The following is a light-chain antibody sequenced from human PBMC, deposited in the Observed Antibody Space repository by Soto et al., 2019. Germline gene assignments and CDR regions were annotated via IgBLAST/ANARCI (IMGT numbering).Light chain of an antibody. CDR3: QVWDTNTEHRV. V-gene: IGLV3-21*04. Sequence: SYELTQPPSVSVAPGKTATISCGGNNIGPKGVHWYQQKPGQAPILVIYFDKDRPSGIPERFSGSNSGNTSTLTIARVEAGDDDDYYCQVWDTNTEHRVFGGGTKLTVL. CDR2: FDK. CDR1: NIGPKG. J-gene: IGLJ3*02.